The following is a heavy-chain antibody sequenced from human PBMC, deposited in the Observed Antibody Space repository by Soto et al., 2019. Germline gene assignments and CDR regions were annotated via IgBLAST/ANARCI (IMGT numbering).Heavy chain of an antibody. Sequence: SETLPLTCSVTGGPSIDHTAHWALIRQPPEEGLEWIGTVYQTGSTYYDPSLRSRVTISVDTSKNQFSLKLSSVTAADTALYYCARGEDRLSYFAFWGQGTLVTVSS. CDR2: VYQTGST. CDR1: GGPSIDHTAH. J-gene: IGHJ4*02. D-gene: IGHD2-15*01. CDR3: ARGEDRLSYFAF. V-gene: IGHV4-39*07.